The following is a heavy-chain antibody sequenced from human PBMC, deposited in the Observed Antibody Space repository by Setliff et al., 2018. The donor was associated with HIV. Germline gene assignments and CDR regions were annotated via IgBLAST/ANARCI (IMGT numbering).Heavy chain of an antibody. CDR1: GYPFDSYG. CDR3: ARAEYYEYVWGSYPDSWSDP. CDR2: ISAYSGNT. J-gene: IGHJ5*02. V-gene: IGHV1-18*01. Sequence: ASVKVSCKTSGYPFDSYGISWVRQAPGQGLEWMGWISAYSGNTHYAQKYQGRVTMTTDTSTSTAYMELRSLRSHDTAVYYCARAEYYEYVWGSYPDSWSDPWGQGTLVTVSS. D-gene: IGHD3-16*02.